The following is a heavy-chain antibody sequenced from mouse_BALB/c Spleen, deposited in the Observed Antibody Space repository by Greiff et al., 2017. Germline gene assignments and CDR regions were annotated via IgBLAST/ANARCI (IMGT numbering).Heavy chain of an antibody. CDR1: GYTFTNYW. Sequence: QVQLKESGAELVRPGTSVKISCKASGYTFTNYWLGWVKQRPGHGLEWIGDIYPGGGYTNYNEKFKGKATLTADTSSSTAYMQLSSLTSEDSAVYFCATFFYGSSYAFDYWGQGTTLTVSS. CDR3: ATFFYGSSYAFDY. J-gene: IGHJ2*01. CDR2: IYPGGGYT. V-gene: IGHV1-63*02. D-gene: IGHD1-1*01.